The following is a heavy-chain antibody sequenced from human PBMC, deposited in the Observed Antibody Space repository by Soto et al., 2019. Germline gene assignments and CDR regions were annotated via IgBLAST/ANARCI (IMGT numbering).Heavy chain of an antibody. CDR3: VRVDPRGVAVVRDY. D-gene: IGHD3-10*01. Sequence: QVQLVQAGPEVKKPGASVKVSCKASGNTFASHGFSWVRQAPGQGLEWMGWISGFNGQTNYALKFQRRVTLTTDTSTSTAYMVLRSLRSDDTAVYFCVRVDPRGVAVVRDYWGQGTLVTVSS. CDR1: GNTFASHG. V-gene: IGHV1-18*01. J-gene: IGHJ4*02. CDR2: ISGFNGQT.